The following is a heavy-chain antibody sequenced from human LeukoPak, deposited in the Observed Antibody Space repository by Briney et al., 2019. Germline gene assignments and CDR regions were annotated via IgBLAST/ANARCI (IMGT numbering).Heavy chain of an antibody. J-gene: IGHJ6*02. CDR3: ARDIPLSYCSGGSCYGDYYYYGMDV. Sequence: GGSLRLSCAASGFIVSSNYMSWVRQAPGKGLEWVSVIYSGGSTYYADSVKGRFTISRDNSKNTLYLQMNSLRVEDTAVYYCARDIPLSYCSGGSCYGDYYYYGMDVWGQGTTVTVSS. CDR2: IYSGGST. V-gene: IGHV3-66*01. CDR1: GFIVSSNY. D-gene: IGHD2-15*01.